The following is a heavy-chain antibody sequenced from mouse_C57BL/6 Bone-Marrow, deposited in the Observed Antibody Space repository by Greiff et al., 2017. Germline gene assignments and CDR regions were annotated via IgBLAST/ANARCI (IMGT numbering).Heavy chain of an antibody. D-gene: IGHD2-3*01. CDR1: GFTFSSYA. Sequence: DVKLVESGGGLVKPGGSLKLSCAASGFTFSSYAMSWVRQTPEKRLEWVATISDGGSYTYYPDNVKGRFTISRDNAKNNLYLQMSHLKSEDTAMYYCASLYEGYAMDYWGQGTSVTVSS. CDR3: ASLYEGYAMDY. CDR2: ISDGGSYT. V-gene: IGHV5-4*03. J-gene: IGHJ4*01.